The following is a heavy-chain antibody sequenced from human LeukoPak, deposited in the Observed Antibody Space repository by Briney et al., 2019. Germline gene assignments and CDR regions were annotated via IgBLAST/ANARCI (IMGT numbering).Heavy chain of an antibody. CDR1: GGSISSYY. CDR2: IYYSGST. D-gene: IGHD6-13*01. J-gene: IGHJ3*02. Sequence: SETLSLTCTVSGGSISSYYWSWIRQPPGKGLEWIGYIYYSGSTNYNPSLKSRVTISVDTSKNQFSLELSSVTAADTAVYYCARGTGSSWTGAFDIWGQGTMVTVSS. CDR3: ARGTGSSWTGAFDI. V-gene: IGHV4-59*01.